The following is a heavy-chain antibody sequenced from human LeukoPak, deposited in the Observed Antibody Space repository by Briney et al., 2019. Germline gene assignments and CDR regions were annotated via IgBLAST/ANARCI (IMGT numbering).Heavy chain of an antibody. D-gene: IGHD6-13*01. Sequence: GRSLRLSCAASGFTFSSYGMHWVRQAPGKGLEWVAVISYDGSNKYYADSVKGRFTISRDNSKNTLYLQMNSLRAEDTAVYYCAKSLQRVQQSPDAFDIWGQGTMVTVSS. CDR3: AKSLQRVQQSPDAFDI. V-gene: IGHV3-30*18. CDR2: ISYDGSNK. J-gene: IGHJ3*02. CDR1: GFTFSSYG.